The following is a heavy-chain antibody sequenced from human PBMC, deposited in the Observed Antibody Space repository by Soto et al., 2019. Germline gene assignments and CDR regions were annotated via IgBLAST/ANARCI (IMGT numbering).Heavy chain of an antibody. J-gene: IGHJ6*02. V-gene: IGHV3-15*07. CDR3: TTGSVEGF. D-gene: IGHD2-15*01. CDR1: GFSVSKAW. Sequence: EGQLVDSGGGLVKPGGSLRLSCEASGFSVSKAWMNWVRQAPGKGLEWVGRIKTRDEGETTNYAAPVKGRFTISRDDSKNTLYLQMNSLKTEDTAVYYCTTGSVEGFWGQGTTVTVSS. CDR2: IKTRDEGETT.